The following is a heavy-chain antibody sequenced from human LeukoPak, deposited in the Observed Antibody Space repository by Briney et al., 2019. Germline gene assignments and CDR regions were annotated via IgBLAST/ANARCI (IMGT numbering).Heavy chain of an antibody. Sequence: SETLSLTCTVSGGSISSYYWSWLRQPPGKGLEWIGYIYYSGSTNYNPSLKSRVTISVDTSKNQFSLKLSSVTAADTAVYYCARDIYDSSGCGFDYWGQGTLVTVSS. CDR3: ARDIYDSSGCGFDY. CDR2: IYYSGST. D-gene: IGHD3-22*01. J-gene: IGHJ4*02. V-gene: IGHV4-59*01. CDR1: GGSISSYY.